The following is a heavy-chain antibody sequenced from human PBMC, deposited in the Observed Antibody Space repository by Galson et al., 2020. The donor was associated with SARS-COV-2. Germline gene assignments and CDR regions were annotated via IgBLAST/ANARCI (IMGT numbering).Heavy chain of an antibody. Sequence: SQTLSLTCTVSGGSISSGGYSWSWTRQHPGKGLEWIGYIYYSGSTYYNPSLKSRVTISVDTSKNQFSLKLSSVTAADTAVYYCARASAAGSFVYWGQGTLVTVSS. D-gene: IGHD6-13*01. J-gene: IGHJ4*02. CDR2: IYYSGST. V-gene: IGHV4-31*03. CDR3: ARASAAGSFVY. CDR1: GGSISSGGYS.